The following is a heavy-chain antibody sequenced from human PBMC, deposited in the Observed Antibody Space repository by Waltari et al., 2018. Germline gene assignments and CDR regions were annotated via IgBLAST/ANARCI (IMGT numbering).Heavy chain of an antibody. Sequence: EVQLVQSGAEVKKPGATVKISCKASGYTFTDYYMHWVQQAPGKGLEWMGRVGPEDVETIYAEKFQGRVTITADTSTDTAYMELSSLRSEDTAVYYCATDRYYYDSSGYYSQNFFDYWGQGTLVTVSS. CDR3: ATDRYYYDSSGYYSQNFFDY. J-gene: IGHJ4*02. V-gene: IGHV1-69-2*01. CDR1: GYTFTDYY. D-gene: IGHD3-22*01. CDR2: VGPEDVET.